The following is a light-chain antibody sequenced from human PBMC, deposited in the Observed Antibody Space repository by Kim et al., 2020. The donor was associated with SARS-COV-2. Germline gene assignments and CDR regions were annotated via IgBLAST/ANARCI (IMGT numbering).Light chain of an antibody. Sequence: FPGEGAILSCRASQSVTSNYLAWYKQKPGQAPRLLIYGASSRATDIPDRFSGSGSGTDFTLTISRLEPEDFAVYYCQQYGSSPRTFGRGTKVDIK. J-gene: IGKJ1*01. V-gene: IGKV3-20*01. CDR1: QSVTSNY. CDR2: GAS. CDR3: QQYGSSPRT.